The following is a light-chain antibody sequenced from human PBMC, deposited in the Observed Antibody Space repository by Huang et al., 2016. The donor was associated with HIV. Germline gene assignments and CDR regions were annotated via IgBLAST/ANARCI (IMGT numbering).Light chain of an antibody. CDR2: TAS. CDR1: QSISNF. J-gene: IGKJ1*01. Sequence: DIQMTQSLSSLSASVGDRVTVTCRASQSISNFLNWYQQKSGKAPKLLIYTASTLQSGVPSSFSGSGSGTNFTLTISDLQPEDLATYYCQQRYTTPWTFGQGTKVEVK. CDR3: QQRYTTPWT. V-gene: IGKV1-39*01.